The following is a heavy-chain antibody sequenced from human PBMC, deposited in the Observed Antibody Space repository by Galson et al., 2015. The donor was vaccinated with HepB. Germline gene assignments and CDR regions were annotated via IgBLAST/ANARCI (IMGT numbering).Heavy chain of an antibody. CDR1: GYSFTQYG. V-gene: IGHV1-18*01. Sequence: SVKVSCKASGYSFTQYGISWVRQAPGQGLEWMGWISGYNGRTKYAQNLQGRVTMTTDTSTSTAYMELRSLRSDDTAVYYCARQWLQWERVYYPHYYMDVWGKGTTVTVSS. J-gene: IGHJ6*03. CDR2: ISGYNGRT. CDR3: ARQWLQWERVYYPHYYMDV. D-gene: IGHD5-24*01.